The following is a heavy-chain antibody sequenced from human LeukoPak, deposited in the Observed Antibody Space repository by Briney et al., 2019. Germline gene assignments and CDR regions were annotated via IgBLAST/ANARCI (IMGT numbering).Heavy chain of an antibody. J-gene: IGHJ4*02. Sequence: AGGSLRLSCAASGFIFSSYGMHWVRQAPGEGLEWVSAISGSGGSTYYADSVKGRFTISRDNSKNTLYLQMNSLRAEDTAVYYCTYGSGSYYNVVPPDYWGQGTLVTVSS. CDR3: TYGSGSYYNVVPPDY. CDR1: GFIFSSYG. V-gene: IGHV3-23*01. D-gene: IGHD3-10*01. CDR2: ISGSGGST.